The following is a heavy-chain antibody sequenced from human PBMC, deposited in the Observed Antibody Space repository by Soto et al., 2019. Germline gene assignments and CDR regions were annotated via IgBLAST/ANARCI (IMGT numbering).Heavy chain of an antibody. D-gene: IGHD2-21*02. Sequence: ASVKVSCKASGYIFTSYGISWVRQAPGQGLEWMGWISAYNGNTNYAQKLQGRVTMTTDTSTSTAYMELRSLRSDDTAVYYCASALVTTRNAFDIWGQGTMVTVSS. CDR3: ASALVTTRNAFDI. CDR1: GYIFTSYG. CDR2: ISAYNGNT. J-gene: IGHJ3*02. V-gene: IGHV1-18*01.